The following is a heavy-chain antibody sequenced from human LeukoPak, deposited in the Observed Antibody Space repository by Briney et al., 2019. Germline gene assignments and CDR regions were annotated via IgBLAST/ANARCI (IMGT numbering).Heavy chain of an antibody. J-gene: IGHJ2*01. D-gene: IGHD5-24*01. Sequence: SETLSLTCTVSGVSISSSSYYWGWIRQPPGKGLEWIGSIYYSGSTYYNPSLKSRVTIYVDTSKNQFSLKLSSVTAADTAVYYCARHREGHFDLWGRGTLVTVSS. CDR1: GVSISSSSYY. CDR3: ARHREGHFDL. CDR2: IYYSGST. V-gene: IGHV4-39*01.